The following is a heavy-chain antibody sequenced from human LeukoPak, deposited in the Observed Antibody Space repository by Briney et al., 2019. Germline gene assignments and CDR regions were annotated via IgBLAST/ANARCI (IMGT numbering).Heavy chain of an antibody. CDR1: GFTFSDSY. CDR2: ISSSGSTI. Sequence: GGSLRLSCAASGFTFSDSYMSWIRQALGKGLEYISYISSSGSTIYYADSVKGRFTLSRDNAKNSLSLEMNSLRAEDTAVYYCARGKYSFDYWGQGTLVTVSS. CDR3: ARGKYSFDY. J-gene: IGHJ4*02. V-gene: IGHV3-11*01.